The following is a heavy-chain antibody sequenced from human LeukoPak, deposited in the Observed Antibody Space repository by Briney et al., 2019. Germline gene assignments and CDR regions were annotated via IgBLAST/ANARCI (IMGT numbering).Heavy chain of an antibody. Sequence: GGSLRLSCAASGFTFSNHAMSWVRQAPGKGLEWVSTISGSGGTTYYADSVKGRFTISRDNSKNTLYLQMNSLRAEDTAVYYCARDTDSSSTLYYYYYMDVWGKGTTVTVSS. CDR2: ISGSGGTT. V-gene: IGHV3-23*01. CDR3: ARDTDSSSTLYYYYYMDV. D-gene: IGHD6-6*01. J-gene: IGHJ6*03. CDR1: GFTFSNHA.